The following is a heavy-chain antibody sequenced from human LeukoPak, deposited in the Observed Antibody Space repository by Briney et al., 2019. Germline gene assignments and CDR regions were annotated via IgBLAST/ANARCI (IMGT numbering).Heavy chain of an antibody. V-gene: IGHV3-48*01. CDR2: ISSSSTI. Sequence: GGSLRLSCAASGFTFSSYSMNWVRQAPGKGLEWVSYISSSSTIYYADSVKGRFTISRDNAKNSLYLQMNSLRAEDTAVYYCARDQDAQTPPDAFDIWGQGTMVTVSS. CDR3: ARDQDAQTPPDAFDI. CDR1: GFTFSSYS. J-gene: IGHJ3*02. D-gene: IGHD4-23*01.